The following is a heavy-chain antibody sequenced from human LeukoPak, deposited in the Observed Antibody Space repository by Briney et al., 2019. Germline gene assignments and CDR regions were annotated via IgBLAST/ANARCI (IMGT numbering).Heavy chain of an antibody. CDR1: GFTVSNNY. CDR3: ARDNGIGLDY. V-gene: IGHV3-66*01. CDR2: IYIDDDIT. J-gene: IGHJ4*02. Sequence: GASLRLSCAASGFTVSNNYMCWVRQAPGKGLEWVSVIYIDDDITYYADSVKGRFIISRDSSRTTLYLQMDSLRAEDTAVYYCARDNGIGLDYWGQGTLVTVSS.